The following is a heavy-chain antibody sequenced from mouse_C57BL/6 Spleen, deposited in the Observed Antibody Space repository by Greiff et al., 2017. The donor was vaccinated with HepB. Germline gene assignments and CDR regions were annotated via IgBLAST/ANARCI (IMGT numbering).Heavy chain of an antibody. CDR2: IDPSDSYT. CDR3: VRGRAYYKGCAY. V-gene: IGHV1-50*01. J-gene: IGHJ3*01. CDR1: GYTFTSYW. Sequence: QVQLQQPGAELVKPGASVKLSCKASGYTFTSYWMQWVKQRPGQGLEWIGEIDPSDSYTNYNQKFKGKATLTVDTSSSTAYMQLSSLTSEDSAVYYCVRGRAYYKGCAYWGQGTLVTVSA. D-gene: IGHD2-12*01.